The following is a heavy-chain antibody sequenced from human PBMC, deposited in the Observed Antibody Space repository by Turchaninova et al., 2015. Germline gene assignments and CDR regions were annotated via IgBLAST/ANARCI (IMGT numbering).Heavy chain of an antibody. V-gene: IGHV3-23*01. CDR3: AKEVDSSGWYDF. Sequence: EVQLLESGGGLVQPGGSLRLSCAASGFTLCSDAMNWVRQSPGKVLGGVSTSSGSGGNTYYADSVKGRFTISRNNSKNTLYLQMNSLRAEDTAVYYCAKEVDSSGWYDFWGQGTLVTVSS. CDR2: SSGSGGNT. CDR1: GFTLCSDA. J-gene: IGHJ5*01. D-gene: IGHD6-19*01.